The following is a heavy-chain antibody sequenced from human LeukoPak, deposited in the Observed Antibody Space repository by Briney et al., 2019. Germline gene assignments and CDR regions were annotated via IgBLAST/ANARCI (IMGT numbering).Heavy chain of an antibody. CDR2: TGGSDDNT. D-gene: IGHD6-19*01. Sequence: GGSLRLSCEGSGFSFNGYAMSWVRQAPGKGLEWVAVTGGSDDNTHYADSVKGRFTISRDNSANRLFLQMNSLRPDDSALYYCTKDLMTGFSSGWYFAYWGPGTLVSVSS. CDR1: GFSFNGYA. CDR3: TKDLMTGFSSGWYFAY. J-gene: IGHJ4*02. V-gene: IGHV3-23*01.